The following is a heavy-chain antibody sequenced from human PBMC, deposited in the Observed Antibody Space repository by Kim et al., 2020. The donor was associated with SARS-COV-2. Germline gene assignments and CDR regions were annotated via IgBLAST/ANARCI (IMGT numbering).Heavy chain of an antibody. Sequence: SETLSLTCTVSGGSISSYYWSWIRQPPGKGLEWIGYIYYSGSTNYNPSLKSRVTISVDTSKNQFSLKLSSVTAADTAVYYCARDRVSRGAYYYYGMDVWGQGTTVTVSS. CDR3: ARDRVSRGAYYYYGMDV. J-gene: IGHJ6*02. V-gene: IGHV4-59*13. CDR2: IYYSGST. D-gene: IGHD1-26*01. CDR1: GGSISSYY.